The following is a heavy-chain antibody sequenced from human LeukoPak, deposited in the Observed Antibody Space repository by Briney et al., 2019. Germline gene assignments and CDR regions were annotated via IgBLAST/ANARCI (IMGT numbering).Heavy chain of an antibody. D-gene: IGHD2-2*01. CDR2: VHYIGST. V-gene: IGHV4-39*01. Sequence: PSETLSLTCIVSGASISSTDYYWGWIRQPPGKGLEWIGGVHYIGSTYYNPSLESRVTISEDTSNNQFSLKLRSVTAADTAVYYCVHGGYCSSASCYHWFDPWGQGTLVTVSS. J-gene: IGHJ5*02. CDR1: GASISSTDYY. CDR3: VHGGYCSSASCYHWFDP.